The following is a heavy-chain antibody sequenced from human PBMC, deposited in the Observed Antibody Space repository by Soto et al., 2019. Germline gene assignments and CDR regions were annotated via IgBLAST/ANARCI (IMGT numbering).Heavy chain of an antibody. CDR3: AKFTSGSYQPLDY. CDR2: ISYDGSNK. CDR1: GFSFSSYG. V-gene: IGHV3-30*18. Sequence: QVQLVESGGGVVQPGRSLRLSCAASGFSFSSYGMHWVRQAPGKGLEWVAVISYDGSNKYYADSVKGRFTISRDNSKNTLYLQMNSLRAEDKAVYYCAKFTSGSYQPLDYWGQGTLVTVSS. J-gene: IGHJ4*02. D-gene: IGHD1-26*01.